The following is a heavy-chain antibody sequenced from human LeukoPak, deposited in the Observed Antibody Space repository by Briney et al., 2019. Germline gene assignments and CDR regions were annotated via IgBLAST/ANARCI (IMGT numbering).Heavy chain of an antibody. CDR2: ITYDGSNK. Sequence: PGGSLRLSCSASGFTFSSYAMHWVRQAPGKGLEWVAVITYDGSNKYFADSVKGRFTISRDNSKNTLYRQMNGLRAEDTAVYYCAKDGCRITSCHVLVDPWGQGTLVTVSS. J-gene: IGHJ5*02. CDR1: GFTFSSYA. V-gene: IGHV3-30*18. D-gene: IGHD2-2*01. CDR3: AKDGCRITSCHVLVDP.